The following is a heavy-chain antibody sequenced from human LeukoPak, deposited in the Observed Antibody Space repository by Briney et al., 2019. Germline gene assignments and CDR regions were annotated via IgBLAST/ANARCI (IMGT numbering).Heavy chain of an antibody. V-gene: IGHV3-66*01. CDR1: GFTVSSDY. Sequence: GGSLRLSCAASGFTVSSDYMSWVRQAPGKGLEWVSVIYSGGSTYYADSVKGRFTISRDNSKNTLYLQMNSLRAEDTAVYYCARAAAGYFDYWGQGTLVTVSS. D-gene: IGHD6-13*01. CDR3: ARAAAGYFDY. CDR2: IYSGGST. J-gene: IGHJ4*02.